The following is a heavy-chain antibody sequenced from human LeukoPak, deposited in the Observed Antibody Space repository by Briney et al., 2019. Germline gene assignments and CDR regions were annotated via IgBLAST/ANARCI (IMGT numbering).Heavy chain of an antibody. J-gene: IGHJ4*02. Sequence: SVKVSCKASGGAFSSYAISWVRQTPGQGLEWMGRIVPILGIANYAQKFQGRVTITADKSTSTAYMELSSLRSEDTAVYYCARGIVVVVAATLEDYYFDYWGQGTLVTVSS. D-gene: IGHD2-15*01. CDR3: ARGIVVVVAATLEDYYFDY. CDR2: IVPILGIA. CDR1: GGAFSSYA. V-gene: IGHV1-69*04.